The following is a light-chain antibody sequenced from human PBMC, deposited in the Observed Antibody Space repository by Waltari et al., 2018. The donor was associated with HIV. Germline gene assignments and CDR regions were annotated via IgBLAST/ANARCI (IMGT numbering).Light chain of an antibody. CDR2: LNSDGRQ. Sequence: QVVLTQPPSASASLGASVKLTCTLSSGHINYVIAWHQQHPKTGPRFLMKLNSDGRQLQGAGIPDRFSGSSSGAERYLTISSLQSEDKGDYFCQTWGTGIQVFGGGTRLTVL. CDR3: QTWGTGIQV. V-gene: IGLV4-69*01. J-gene: IGLJ2*01. CDR1: SGHINYV.